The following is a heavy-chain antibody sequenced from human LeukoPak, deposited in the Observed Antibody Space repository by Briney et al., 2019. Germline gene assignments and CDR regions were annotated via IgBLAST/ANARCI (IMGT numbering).Heavy chain of an antibody. CDR1: GGSFSGYY. Sequence: ETLSLTCAVYGGSFSGYYWSWIRQPPGKGLEWIGEINHSGSTNYNPSLKSRVTISVDTSKNQFSLKLSSVTAADTAVYYCARGPYSSSWAWFDPWGQGTLVTVPS. CDR2: INHSGST. J-gene: IGHJ5*02. V-gene: IGHV4-34*01. D-gene: IGHD6-6*01. CDR3: ARGPYSSSWAWFDP.